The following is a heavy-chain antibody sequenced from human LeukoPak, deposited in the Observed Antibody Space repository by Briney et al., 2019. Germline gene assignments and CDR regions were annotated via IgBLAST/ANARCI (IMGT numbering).Heavy chain of an antibody. CDR3: ARDVSSRLYWYFDL. D-gene: IGHD6-6*01. Sequence: GGSLRLSCAASGFTFSSYWMSWVRQAPGKGLEWVANIKQDGSEEYYVDSVKGRFTISRDNAKNSLYLQMNSLRAEDTAVYYCARDVSSRLYWYFDLWGRGTLVTVSS. V-gene: IGHV3-7*01. CDR1: GFTFSSYW. J-gene: IGHJ2*01. CDR2: IKQDGSEE.